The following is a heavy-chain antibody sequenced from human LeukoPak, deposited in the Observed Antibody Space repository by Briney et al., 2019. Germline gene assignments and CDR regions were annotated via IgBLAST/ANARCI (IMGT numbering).Heavy chain of an antibody. V-gene: IGHV3-43*02. CDR3: AKVGVVVALNDGFDI. CDR2: ISVDGETT. J-gene: IGHJ3*02. D-gene: IGHD2-15*01. CDR1: GFTFDDYA. Sequence: GGSLRLSCAASGFTFDDYAFHWVRQAPGKALEWVSLISVDGETTYYADSVKGRFTISRDNSKNFLYLQTDSLRTEDTALYYCAKVGVVVALNDGFDIWGHGTMVTVSS.